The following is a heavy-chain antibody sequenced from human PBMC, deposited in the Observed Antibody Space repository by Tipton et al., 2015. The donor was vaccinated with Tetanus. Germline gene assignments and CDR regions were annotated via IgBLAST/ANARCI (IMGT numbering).Heavy chain of an antibody. CDR1: GGSISSSN. V-gene: IGHV3-48*03. J-gene: IGHJ4*02. D-gene: IGHD6-19*01. Sequence: LSLTCAVSGGSISSSNWWSWVRQPPGKGLEWASYISSSGSTIYYADSVKGRFTISRDNAKNSLYLQMNSLRAEDTAVYYCARDRRGVAGHVYFDSWGQGTLVTVSS. CDR2: ISSSGSTI. CDR3: ARDRRGVAGHVYFDS.